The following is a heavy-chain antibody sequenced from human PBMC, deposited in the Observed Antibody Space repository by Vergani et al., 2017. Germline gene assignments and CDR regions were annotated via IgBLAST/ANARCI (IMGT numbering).Heavy chain of an antibody. D-gene: IGHD3-22*01. CDR3: AKDLRVAVVNDAFDI. Sequence: QVQLVESGGGVVQPGRSLRLSCAASGFTFSSYGMHWVRQAPGKGLGWVAVISYDGSNKYYADSVKGRFTISRDNSKNTLYLQMNSLRAEDTAVYYCAKDLRVAVVNDAFDIGGQGTMVTVSS. CDR1: GFTFSSYG. J-gene: IGHJ3*02. V-gene: IGHV3-30*18. CDR2: ISYDGSNK.